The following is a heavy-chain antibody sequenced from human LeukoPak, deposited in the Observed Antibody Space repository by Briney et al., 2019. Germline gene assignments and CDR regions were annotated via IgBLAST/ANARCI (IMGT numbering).Heavy chain of an antibody. CDR2: ISGSGGST. V-gene: IGHV3-23*01. CDR1: GFTFSSYA. D-gene: IGHD1-7*01. Sequence: GGSLRLSCAASGFTFSSYAMSWVRQAPGKGLEWVSAISGSGGSTYYADSVKGRFTISRDNTKNSLYLQMNSLRTEDTALYYCVRMNYVSTGWGAPFDYWGQGALVTVS. J-gene: IGHJ4*02. CDR3: VRMNYVSTGWGAPFDY.